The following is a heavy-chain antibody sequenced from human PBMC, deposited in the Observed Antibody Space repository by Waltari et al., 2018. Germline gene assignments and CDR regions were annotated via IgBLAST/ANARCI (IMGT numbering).Heavy chain of an antibody. CDR3: ASGGEYYYDSSGYPATYGMDV. CDR1: GGTFSSYA. J-gene: IGHJ6*02. Sequence: QVQLVQSGAEVKKPGSSVKVSCKASGGTFSSYAISWVRQAPGQGLEWMGGIIPIFGTANYAQEFQGRVTITADESTSTAYMERSSLRSEDTAVYYCASGGEYYYDSSGYPATYGMDVWGQGTTVTVSS. D-gene: IGHD3-22*01. V-gene: IGHV1-69*12. CDR2: IIPIFGTA.